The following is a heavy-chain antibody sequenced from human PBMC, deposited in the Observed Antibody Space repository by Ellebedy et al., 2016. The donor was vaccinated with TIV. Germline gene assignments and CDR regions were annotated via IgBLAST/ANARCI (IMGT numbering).Heavy chain of an antibody. CDR1: GYSFTSYW. CDR3: ARGMVRGVTRPWYYGMDV. CDR2: IYPGDSAT. V-gene: IGHV5-51*01. D-gene: IGHD3-10*01. Sequence: KVSCKGSGYSFTSYWIGWVRQMPGKGLEWMGIIYPGDSATSYSPSFQGQVTISADKSISTAYLQWSSLKASDTAMYYCARGMVRGVTRPWYYGMDVWGQGTTVTVSS. J-gene: IGHJ6*02.